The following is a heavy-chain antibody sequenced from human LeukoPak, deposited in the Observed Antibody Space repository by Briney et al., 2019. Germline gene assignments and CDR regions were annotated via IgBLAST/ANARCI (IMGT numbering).Heavy chain of an antibody. D-gene: IGHD3-22*01. Sequence: VGSVNVSCTASGYTFTSYDINWVRQATGQGLEWMGWMNPNSGNTGYAQNFQGRVTMTRNTSISTAYMELSSLRSEDTAVYYCARGHYYDSSGSYAFDIWGQGTMVTVSS. CDR1: GYTFTSYD. V-gene: IGHV1-8*01. CDR2: MNPNSGNT. J-gene: IGHJ3*02. CDR3: ARGHYYDSSGSYAFDI.